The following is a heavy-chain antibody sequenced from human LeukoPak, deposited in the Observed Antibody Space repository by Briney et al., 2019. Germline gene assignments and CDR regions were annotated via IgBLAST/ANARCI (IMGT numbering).Heavy chain of an antibody. CDR2: ITGSGTNT. J-gene: IGHJ4*02. D-gene: IGHD3-10*01. CDR1: GCTFSNYG. Sequence: GGSLRLSCAASGCTFSNYGMSWVRQAPGRGLEWVSTITGSGTNTDYADSVKGRLTISRDNSKNTLYLQMNSLRGDDTAVYYCAKGGSPVFYGSGRFDYWGQGTLVTVSS. V-gene: IGHV3-23*01. CDR3: AKGGSPVFYGSGRFDY.